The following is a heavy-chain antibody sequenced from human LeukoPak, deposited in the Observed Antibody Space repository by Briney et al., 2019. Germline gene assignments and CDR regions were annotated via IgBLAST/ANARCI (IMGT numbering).Heavy chain of an antibody. CDR1: GYTFATSG. Sequence: ASVKVSCKASGYTFATSGISWVRQAPGQGLEWMGWIGAYNGKTKYVQKFQGRVTMTTETSTSTAYMELRSLRSDDTAVYYCAREHQYDFDYWGQGTLVTVSS. D-gene: IGHD2-2*01. V-gene: IGHV1-18*01. J-gene: IGHJ4*02. CDR3: AREHQYDFDY. CDR2: IGAYNGKT.